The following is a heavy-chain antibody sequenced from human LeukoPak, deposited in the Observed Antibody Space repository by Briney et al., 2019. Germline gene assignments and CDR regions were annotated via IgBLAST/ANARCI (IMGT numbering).Heavy chain of an antibody. Sequence: GGSLRLSCAASGFTFSDYYMSWIRQAPGKGLEWVSYISSSSSSTIYYADSVKGRFTISRDNAKNSLYLQLNSLRAEDTAVYYCAKAPVTTCSGAYCYPFDYWGQGTLVTVSS. CDR3: AKAPVTTCSGAYCYPFDY. J-gene: IGHJ4*02. CDR2: ISSSSSSTI. V-gene: IGHV3-11*04. CDR1: GFTFSDYY. D-gene: IGHD2-21*01.